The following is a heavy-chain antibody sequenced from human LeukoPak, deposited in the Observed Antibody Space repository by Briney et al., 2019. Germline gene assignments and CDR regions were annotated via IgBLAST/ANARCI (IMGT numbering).Heavy chain of an antibody. CDR2: IWYDGSNK. CDR1: GFTFSSYG. J-gene: IGHJ4*02. CDR3: AKGYSEDILSYFDY. Sequence: PGGSLRLSCAASGFTFSSYGMHWVRQAPGKGLEWVAVIWYDGSNKYYADSVEGRFTISRDNSKNTLYLQMNSLRAEDTAVYYCAKGYSEDILSYFDYWGQGTLVTVSS. V-gene: IGHV3-33*06. D-gene: IGHD3-9*01.